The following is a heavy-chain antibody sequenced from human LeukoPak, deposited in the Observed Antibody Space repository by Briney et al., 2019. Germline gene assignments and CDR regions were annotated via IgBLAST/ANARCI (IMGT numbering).Heavy chain of an antibody. D-gene: IGHD3-16*01. CDR3: ARVRSGGGVLDY. CDR1: GFSFSDYY. V-gene: IGHV3-11*05. J-gene: IGHJ4*02. CDR2: ISSSGTST. Sequence: PGGSERLSCATSGFSFSDYYMTWIRQAPGKGLEWISYISSSGTSTKHADSVKEPFAISRDNAKNSMYLQMNSLRADDTAVYYCARVRSGGGVLDYWGQETLGTVSS.